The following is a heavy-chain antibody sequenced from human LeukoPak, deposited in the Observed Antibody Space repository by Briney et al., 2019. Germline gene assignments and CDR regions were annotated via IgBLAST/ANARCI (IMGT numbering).Heavy chain of an antibody. V-gene: IGHV1-2*02. CDR1: GYTFTGYY. CDR2: INPNSGGT. Sequence: VASVKVSCKASGYTFTGYYMHWVRQAPGQGLEWMGWINPNSGGTNYAQKFQGRVTMTRDTSISTAYMELSRLRSDDTAVYYCARDAEYCSSTSCYGYYYYYMDVWGKGTTVTVSS. D-gene: IGHD2-2*01. J-gene: IGHJ6*03. CDR3: ARDAEYCSSTSCYGYYYYYMDV.